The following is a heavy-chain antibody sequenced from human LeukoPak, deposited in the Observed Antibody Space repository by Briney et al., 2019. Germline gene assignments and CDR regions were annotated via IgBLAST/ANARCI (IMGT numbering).Heavy chain of an antibody. D-gene: IGHD5-18*01. CDR1: GGSMSNYY. Sequence: KPSETLSLTCTVSGGSMSNYYWNWIRQPPGKGLEWIGYMFYTGSGKYNPSLKSRATISVDTSKRQISLKLTSVTTADTAVYYCAANLPGYSYGYWVAWGQGTLVTVSS. V-gene: IGHV4-59*01. CDR3: AANLPGYSYGYWVA. J-gene: IGHJ5*02. CDR2: MFYTGSG.